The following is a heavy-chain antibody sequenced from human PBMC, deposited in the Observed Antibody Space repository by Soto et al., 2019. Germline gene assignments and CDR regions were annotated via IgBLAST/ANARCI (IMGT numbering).Heavy chain of an antibody. V-gene: IGHV1-8*01. CDR2: MNPNSGNT. J-gene: IGHJ5*02. CDR3: ARALNNWNDDNSCDP. D-gene: IGHD1-1*01. Sequence: ASVKVSCKASGYTFTSYDINWVRQATGQGLEWMGWMNPNSGNTGYAQKFQGRVTMTRNTSISTAYMELSSLRSEDTAVYYCARALNNWNDDNSCDPWGQGTLVTVAS. CDR1: GYTFTSYD.